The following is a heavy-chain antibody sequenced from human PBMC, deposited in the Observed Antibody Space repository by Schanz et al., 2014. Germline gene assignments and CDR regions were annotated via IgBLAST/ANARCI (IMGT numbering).Heavy chain of an antibody. CDR3: ARDNRYYLFDY. J-gene: IGHJ4*02. D-gene: IGHD3-16*02. Sequence: EVQLLESGGGLVQPGGSLRLSCAASGFTFSGFRMTWVRQAPGKGLEWVANIKKDSSEKYYVDSVKGRFTISTDNAKNTLDLQMNTLTAEDTAVYFCARDNRYYLFDYWGQGTLVTVSS. V-gene: IGHV3-7*01. CDR1: GFTFSGFR. CDR2: IKKDSSEK.